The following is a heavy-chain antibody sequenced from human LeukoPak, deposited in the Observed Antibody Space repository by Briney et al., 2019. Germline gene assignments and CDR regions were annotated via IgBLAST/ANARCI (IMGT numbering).Heavy chain of an antibody. J-gene: IGHJ4*02. CDR3: AKSRGESRGASNY. CDR1: GFTFSSYA. V-gene: IGHV3-23*01. CDR2: ISGSGDTT. Sequence: GGPLRLSCAASGFTFSSYAMNWVRQAPGKGLEWVSFISGSGDTTYYADSVKGRLTISRDSSKNTLYLQMNSLRAEDTAVYYCAKSRGESRGASNYWGQGTLVTVSS. D-gene: IGHD1-26*01.